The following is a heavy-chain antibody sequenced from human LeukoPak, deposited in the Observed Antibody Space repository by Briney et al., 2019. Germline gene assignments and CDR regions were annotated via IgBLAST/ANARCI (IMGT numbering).Heavy chain of an antibody. CDR3: ATYGSGSYYRKAFDF. D-gene: IGHD3-10*01. Sequence: GGSLRLSCAASGFTFSSYAMSWVRQAPGKGLEWVSGITSSGGTTYYADSVTGRLTISRDNSRSTLYLQMNSLRAEDTAVYYCATYGSGSYYRKAFDFWGQGTLVTVSS. CDR1: GFTFSSYA. V-gene: IGHV3-23*01. CDR2: ITSSGGTT. J-gene: IGHJ4*02.